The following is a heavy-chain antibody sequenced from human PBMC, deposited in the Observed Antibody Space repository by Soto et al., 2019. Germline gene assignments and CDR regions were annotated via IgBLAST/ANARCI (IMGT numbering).Heavy chain of an antibody. D-gene: IGHD5-18*01. Sequence: GSLRLSCAASGFTFNSFAMSWVRQAPGRGLEWVSAISGRGGYTYYADPVKGRFTISRDNSKNTLYLQMSSLRAEDTAVYYCARVPQQLWPYYFDYWGQGTLVTVSS. CDR3: ARVPQQLWPYYFDY. J-gene: IGHJ4*02. CDR2: ISGRGGYT. CDR1: GFTFNSFA. V-gene: IGHV3-23*01.